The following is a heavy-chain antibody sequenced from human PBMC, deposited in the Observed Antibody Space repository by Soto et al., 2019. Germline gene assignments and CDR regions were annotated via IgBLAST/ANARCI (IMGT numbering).Heavy chain of an antibody. CDR3: AYGLTDLDAFDI. D-gene: IGHD3-16*01. CDR2: IIPILGTA. Sequence: ASVKVSCKASGGTFSSYAISWVRQAPGQGLEWMGGIIPILGTANYAQKFQGRVTITADESTSTAYMELSSLRSEDTAVYYCAYGLTDLDAFDIWGQGTMVTVSS. V-gene: IGHV1-69*13. CDR1: GGTFSSYA. J-gene: IGHJ3*02.